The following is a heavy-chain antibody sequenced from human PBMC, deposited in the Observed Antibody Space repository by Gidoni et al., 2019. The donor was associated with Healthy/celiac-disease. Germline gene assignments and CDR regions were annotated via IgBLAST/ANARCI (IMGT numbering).Heavy chain of an antibody. D-gene: IGHD2-21*02. CDR1: GGSISSYY. V-gene: IGHV4-59*01. CDR3: ARLVVTPRDAFDI. CDR2: IYYSGST. J-gene: IGHJ3*02. Sequence: QVQLQESGPGLVKPSATLSLTCPVSGGSISSYYWSWIRQPPGKGLEWSGYIYYSGSTNYNPSLKSRVTISVDTSKNQFSLKRSSVTAADTGVYYCARLVVTPRDAFDIWGQGTMVTVSS.